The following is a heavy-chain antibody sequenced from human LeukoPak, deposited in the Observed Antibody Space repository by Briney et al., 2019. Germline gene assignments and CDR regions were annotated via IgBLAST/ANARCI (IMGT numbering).Heavy chain of an antibody. CDR1: GYTFSNYY. D-gene: IGHD5-24*01. V-gene: IGHV1-46*01. CDR3: ARVRDGYNDAYDI. Sequence: GASVKVSCKASGYTFSNYYIHWVRQAPGQGLEWMGIIGGSTNYAQKFQSRVTMTRDTSTSTVYMELSSLRSEDTAVYYCARVRDGYNDAYDIWGQGTMVTVHS. J-gene: IGHJ3*02. CDR2: IGGST.